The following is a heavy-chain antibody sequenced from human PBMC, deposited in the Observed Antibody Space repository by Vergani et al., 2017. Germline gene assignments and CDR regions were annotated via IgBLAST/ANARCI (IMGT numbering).Heavy chain of an antibody. CDR2: ISGSGGST. D-gene: IGHD6-19*01. CDR3: AKVDSSGWYAPYYGMDV. V-gene: IGHV3-23*01. CDR1: GFTFSSYA. Sequence: EVQLLESGGGLVQPGGSLRLSCAASGFTFSSYAMSWVRQAPGKGLEWVSAISGSGGSTYYADSVKGRFTISRYNSKNTLYLQMNSLRAEDTAVYYCAKVDSSGWYAPYYGMDVWGQGTTVTVSS. J-gene: IGHJ6*02.